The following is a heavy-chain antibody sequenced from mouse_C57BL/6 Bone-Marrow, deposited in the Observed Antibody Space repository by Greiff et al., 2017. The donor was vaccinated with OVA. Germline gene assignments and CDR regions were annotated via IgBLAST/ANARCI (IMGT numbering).Heavy chain of an antibody. Sequence: QVQLQQSGAELVRPGASVTLSCKASGYTFTDYEMHWVKQTPVHGLEWIGAIDPETGGTAYNQKFKGTAILTADKSSSTAYMELRSLTSEDSAVYYCTRWGWLLRYYFDYWGQGTTLTVSS. CDR2: IDPETGGT. CDR3: TRWGWLLRYYFDY. CDR1: GYTFTDYE. D-gene: IGHD2-3*01. J-gene: IGHJ2*01. V-gene: IGHV1-15*01.